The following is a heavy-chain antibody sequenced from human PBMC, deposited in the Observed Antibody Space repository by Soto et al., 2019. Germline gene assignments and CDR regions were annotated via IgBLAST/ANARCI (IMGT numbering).Heavy chain of an antibody. CDR2: IRSKAYGGTT. CDR1: GFTFGDYA. J-gene: IGHJ3*02. Sequence: QPGGSLRLSCTASGFTFGDYAMSWFRQAPGKGLEWVGFIRSKAYGGTTEYAASVKGRFTISRDDSKSIAYLQMNSLKTEDTAVYYCTRTRGSYPDDAFDIWGQGTMVTVSS. V-gene: IGHV3-49*03. CDR3: TRTRGSYPDDAFDI. D-gene: IGHD1-26*01.